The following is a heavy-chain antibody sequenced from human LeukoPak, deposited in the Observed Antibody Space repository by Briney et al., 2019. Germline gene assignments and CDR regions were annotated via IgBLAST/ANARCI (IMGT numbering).Heavy chain of an antibody. D-gene: IGHD6-19*01. J-gene: IGHJ3*02. Sequence: GGSLRLSCVASRLTDRSNYMSWLRPAPGKGLAWVSVIYSGGITYYADSVKGRFTISRDNSKNTLYLQMNSLRAEDTAVYYCATTIAVAGTILDDAFDIWGQGTMVTVSS. CDR1: RLTDRSNY. V-gene: IGHV3-53*01. CDR2: IYSGGIT. CDR3: ATTIAVAGTILDDAFDI.